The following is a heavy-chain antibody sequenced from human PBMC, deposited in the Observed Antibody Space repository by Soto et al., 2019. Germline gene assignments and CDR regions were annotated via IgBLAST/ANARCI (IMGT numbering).Heavy chain of an antibody. Sequence: EVQLLESGGGLVQPGGSLRLSCAASGFTFSSYAMSWVRQAPGKGLEWVSAISGSGGSTYYADSVKGRFTISRDNSKNTLYLQVNSLRAEDTAVYYCAKDGTYYYGSGSYSSGYNWFDPWGQGTLVTVSS. V-gene: IGHV3-23*01. CDR3: AKDGTYYYGSGSYSSGYNWFDP. CDR2: ISGSGGST. CDR1: GFTFSSYA. J-gene: IGHJ5*02. D-gene: IGHD3-10*01.